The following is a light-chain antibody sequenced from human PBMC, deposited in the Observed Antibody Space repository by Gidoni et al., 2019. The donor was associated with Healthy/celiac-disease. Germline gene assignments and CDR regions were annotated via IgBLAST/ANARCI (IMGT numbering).Light chain of an antibody. Sequence: EIVLTQSPATLSLSPGERATLSCRASQSVSSYLAWDQQKPGQAPRLLIYDASNRATGIPARFSGSWSGTDFTLTISSLEPEDFAVYYCQQRSNWLITFGQGTRLEIK. CDR3: QQRSNWLIT. CDR1: QSVSSY. CDR2: DAS. J-gene: IGKJ5*01. V-gene: IGKV3-11*01.